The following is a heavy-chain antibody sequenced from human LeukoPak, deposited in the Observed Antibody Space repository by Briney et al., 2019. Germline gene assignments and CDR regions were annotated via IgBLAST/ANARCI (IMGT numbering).Heavy chain of an antibody. CDR2: INWYGIST. CDR1: RFTFDDFG. J-gene: IGHJ4*02. Sequence: GGSLRLSCAASRFTFDDFGMSWVRQAPGKGREWVSGINWYGISTGYTDSVKGRFTISRDNAKNSMYLQMNSLRAEDTALYYCARDGLVGYRGQGTLVTVS. D-gene: IGHD5-12*01. CDR3: ARDGLVGY. V-gene: IGHV3-20*04.